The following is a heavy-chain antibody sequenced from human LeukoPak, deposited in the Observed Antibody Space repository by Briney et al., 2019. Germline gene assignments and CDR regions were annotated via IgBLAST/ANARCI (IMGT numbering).Heavy chain of an antibody. Sequence: ASVKVSCKASGYTLIDYDINWVRQATGQGLQWMGWMSPHRGSTGYAQRFQGRVTMTRDTSISTAYMELTNLRSEDTAVYYCAVMTGGARLGDYWGQGTLVTVSS. V-gene: IGHV1-8*01. D-gene: IGHD3-16*01. J-gene: IGHJ4*02. CDR3: AVMTGGARLGDY. CDR1: GYTLIDYD. CDR2: MSPHRGST.